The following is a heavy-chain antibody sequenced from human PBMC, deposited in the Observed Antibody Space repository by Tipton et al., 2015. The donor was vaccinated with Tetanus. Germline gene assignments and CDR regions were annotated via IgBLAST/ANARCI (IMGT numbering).Heavy chain of an antibody. CDR1: GFIFSDYW. J-gene: IGHJ6*03. CDR3: ARDRGEDWTNFYYMDV. D-gene: IGHD3/OR15-3a*01. Sequence: SLRLSCSASGFIFSDYWMSWVRQAPGKGLEWVANINRNGDAYYYVDSVKGRFTISRDEAKKSVYLEMSSLTVGDTAVYYCARDRGEDWTNFYYMDVWGKGATVIVSS. CDR2: INRNGDAY. V-gene: IGHV3-7*01.